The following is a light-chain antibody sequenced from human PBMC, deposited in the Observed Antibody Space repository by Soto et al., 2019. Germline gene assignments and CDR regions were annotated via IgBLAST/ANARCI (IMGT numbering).Light chain of an antibody. J-gene: IGLJ3*02. CDR2: EVS. CDR1: SSDVGGYSY. CDR3: SSFTSTNTWV. V-gene: IGLV2-14*01. Sequence: QSALTQPPSASGSPGQSVTISCTGTSSDVGGYSYVSWYQQYPGKAPKLLIYEVSNRPSGVSSRFSGSKSGNTASLTISGLQADDVGDYYCSSFTSTNTWVFGGGTKLTVL.